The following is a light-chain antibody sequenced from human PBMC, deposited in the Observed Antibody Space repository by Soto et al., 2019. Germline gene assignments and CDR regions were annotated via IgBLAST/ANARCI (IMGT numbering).Light chain of an antibody. Sequence: QSVLTQPPSVSEAPRQRVTIPCSGSSSNIGNNAVSWYQQLPGKAPKLLIYYDDLLPSGVSDRFSGSKSGTSASLAISGLQSEDEADYYCAAWDDSLNGRVFGGGTKLTVL. J-gene: IGLJ2*01. CDR2: YDD. CDR3: AAWDDSLNGRV. V-gene: IGLV1-36*01. CDR1: SSNIGNNA.